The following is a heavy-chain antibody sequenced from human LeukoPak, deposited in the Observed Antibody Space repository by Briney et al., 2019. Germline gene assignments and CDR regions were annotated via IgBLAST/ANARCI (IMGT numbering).Heavy chain of an antibody. CDR3: AREGSLHDSGDYYLSWFDP. CDR1: GFTFNTYG. CDR2: IGAYNGET. Sequence: ASVKVSCKTSGFTFNTYGIAWVRQAPGQGLEWMGWIGAYNGETDYAQNLQDRVTMTTDTSTTTAYMELRSLRSDDTAVYYCAREGSLHDSGDYYLSWFDPWGQGTLVTVSS. V-gene: IGHV1-18*01. J-gene: IGHJ5*02. D-gene: IGHD3-22*01.